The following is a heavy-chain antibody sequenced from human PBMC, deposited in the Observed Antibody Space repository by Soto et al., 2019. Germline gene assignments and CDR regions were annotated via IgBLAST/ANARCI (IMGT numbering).Heavy chain of an antibody. CDR3: AKRPRALLTFDY. V-gene: IGHV3-23*04. D-gene: IGHD1-26*01. CDR2: ISDYGGTS. CDR1: GFIFSNYV. J-gene: IGHJ4*02. Sequence: EVQLVDSGGGLVQPGGSLRLSCAASGFIFSNYVMNWVRQAPGKGLEWVSSISDYGGTSYYADSVKGRFTISRDNSKNTLYLQMNSLRAEDTAIYYCAKRPRALLTFDYWGQGTLVTVSS.